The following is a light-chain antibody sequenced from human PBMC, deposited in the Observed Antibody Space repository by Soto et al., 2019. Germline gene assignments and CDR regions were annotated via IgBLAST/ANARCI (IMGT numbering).Light chain of an antibody. CDR1: QSVGSS. CDR3: HQYNSWPRGT. CDR2: GIS. Sequence: EIVMTQSPATLSVSPGERATLSCRASQSVGSSLAWYQRKPGQAPRLLIYGISTRATGLPGRFSGSGFGTEFTLTISSLQSEDSAVYYCHQYNSWPRGTFGPGTKVDIK. J-gene: IGKJ3*01. V-gene: IGKV3-15*01.